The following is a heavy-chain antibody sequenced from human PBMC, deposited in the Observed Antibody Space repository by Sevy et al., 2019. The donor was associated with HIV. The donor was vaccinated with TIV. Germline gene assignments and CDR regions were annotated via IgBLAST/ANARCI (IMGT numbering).Heavy chain of an antibody. CDR2: IFHSGTT. V-gene: IGHV4-38-2*02. J-gene: IGHJ5*02. Sequence: SETLSLTCTVSGSSITTNYYWGWIRQSPGKNLEWIGSIFHSGTTYFNPSLASRVTLSLDTSKNHLSLNLSSVTAADTAVYYCARLKDRSCSSTNRFLRWFDPWGQGTPVTVSS. D-gene: IGHD2-2*01. CDR1: GSSITTNYY. CDR3: ARLKDRSCSSTNRFLRWFDP.